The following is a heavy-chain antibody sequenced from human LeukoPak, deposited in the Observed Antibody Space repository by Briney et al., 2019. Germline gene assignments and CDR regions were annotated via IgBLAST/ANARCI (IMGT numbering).Heavy chain of an antibody. D-gene: IGHD5-18*01. CDR3: ARDRAHRIQLWLGFDP. Sequence: PGRSLRLSCAASGFTFSSYAMHWVRQAPGKGLEWVAVISYDGSNKYYADSVKGRFTISRDNSKNTLYLQMNSLRAEDTAVYYCARDRAHRIQLWLGFDPWGQGTLVTVSS. V-gene: IGHV3-30-3*01. J-gene: IGHJ5*02. CDR2: ISYDGSNK. CDR1: GFTFSSYA.